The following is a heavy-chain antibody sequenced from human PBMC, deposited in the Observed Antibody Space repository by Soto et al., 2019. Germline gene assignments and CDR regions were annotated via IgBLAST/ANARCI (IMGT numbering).Heavy chain of an antibody. V-gene: IGHV1-24*01. CDR1: GYTLTELS. D-gene: IGHD3-3*01. Sequence: GASVKVSCKVSGYTLTELSMHWVRRAPGKGLEWMGGFDPEDGETIYAQKFQGRVTMTEDTSTDTAYMELSSLRSEDTAVYYCASLAWSGYYGAFDIWGQGTMVTVSS. J-gene: IGHJ3*02. CDR3: ASLAWSGYYGAFDI. CDR2: FDPEDGET.